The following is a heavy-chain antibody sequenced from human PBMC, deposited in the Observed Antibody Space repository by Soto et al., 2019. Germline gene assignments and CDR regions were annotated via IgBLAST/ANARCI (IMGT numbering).Heavy chain of an antibody. Sequence: SVKVSCKASGGTFSSYAISWVRQAPGQGLEWMGGIIPIFGTANYAQKFQGRVTITADESTSTAYMELSSLRSEGTAVYYCASVHKRYCSSTSCTRRDFYYYYGMDVWGQGTTVTVSS. CDR2: IIPIFGTA. CDR3: ASVHKRYCSSTSCTRRDFYYYYGMDV. J-gene: IGHJ6*02. CDR1: GGTFSSYA. D-gene: IGHD2-2*01. V-gene: IGHV1-69*13.